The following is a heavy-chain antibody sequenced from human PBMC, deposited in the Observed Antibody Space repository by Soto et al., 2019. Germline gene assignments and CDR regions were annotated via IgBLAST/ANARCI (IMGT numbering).Heavy chain of an antibody. CDR2: ISYDGSNK. Sequence: QVQLVESGGGVVQPGRSLRLSCAASGFTFSSYGMHWVRQAPGKGLEWVAVISYDGSNKYYADSVKGRFTISRDNSKNTLYLQMNSLRAEDTAVYYCAKDLVIRQWLVPSPPGWFDPWGQGTLVTVSS. J-gene: IGHJ5*02. CDR1: GFTFSSYG. D-gene: IGHD6-19*01. CDR3: AKDLVIRQWLVPSPPGWFDP. V-gene: IGHV3-30*18.